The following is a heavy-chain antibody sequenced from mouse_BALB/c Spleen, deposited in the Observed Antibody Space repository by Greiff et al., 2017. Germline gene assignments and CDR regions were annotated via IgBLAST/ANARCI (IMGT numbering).Heavy chain of an antibody. D-gene: IGHD2-10*02. CDR2: IDPENGDT. Sequence: VQLQQSGAELVRSGASVKLSCTASGFNIKDYYMHWVKQRPEQGLEWIGWIDPENGDTEYAPKFQGKATMTADTSSNTAYLQLSSLTSEDTAVYYGNAYGNVLYYYAMDYWGQGTSVTVSS. J-gene: IGHJ4*01. V-gene: IGHV14-4*02. CDR1: GFNIKDYY. CDR3: NAYGNVLYYYAMDY.